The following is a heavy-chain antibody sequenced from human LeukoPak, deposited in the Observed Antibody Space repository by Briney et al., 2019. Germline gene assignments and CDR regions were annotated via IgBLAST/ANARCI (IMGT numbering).Heavy chain of an antibody. CDR2: ISSSGSTI. Sequence: SGGSLRLSCAASGFTFSDYYMSWIRQAPGKGLEWVSYISSSGSTIYYADSVKGRFTISRDNAKNSLYLQMNSLRAEDTAVYYRARERMIVVGIYYYYCMDVWGQGTTVTVSS. CDR1: GFTFSDYY. J-gene: IGHJ6*02. CDR3: ARERMIVVGIYYYYCMDV. D-gene: IGHD3-22*01. V-gene: IGHV3-11*01.